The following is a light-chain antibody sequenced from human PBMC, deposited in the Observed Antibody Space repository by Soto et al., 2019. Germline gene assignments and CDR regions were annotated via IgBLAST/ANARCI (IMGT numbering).Light chain of an antibody. V-gene: IGLV2-14*01. CDR2: DVS. CDR3: SSYTSSSTAPYV. CDR1: SRDIGGYNY. Sequence: QSALTQPASVSGSPGQSITISCTGTSRDIGGYNYVSWYQQHPGKAPKLMIYDVSNRPSGVSNRFSGSKSGNTASLTISGLQAEDEADYYCSSYTSSSTAPYVFGTGTKVTVL. J-gene: IGLJ1*01.